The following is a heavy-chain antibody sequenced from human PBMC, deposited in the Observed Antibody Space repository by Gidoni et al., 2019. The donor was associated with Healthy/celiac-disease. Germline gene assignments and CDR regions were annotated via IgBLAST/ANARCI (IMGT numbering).Heavy chain of an antibody. CDR2: ISSSSSYI. CDR1: GFTFSRYS. CDR3: ARDGDSSSWFSHNKYNWFDP. D-gene: IGHD6-13*01. V-gene: IGHV3-21*01. Sequence: EVQLVESGGGLVKPGGSPRLSCAASGFTFSRYSMNWVRQAPGKGLEWVSSISSSSSYIYYADSVKGRFTISRDNAKNSLYLQMNSLRAEDTAVYYCARDGDSSSWFSHNKYNWFDPWGQGTLVTVSS. J-gene: IGHJ5*02.